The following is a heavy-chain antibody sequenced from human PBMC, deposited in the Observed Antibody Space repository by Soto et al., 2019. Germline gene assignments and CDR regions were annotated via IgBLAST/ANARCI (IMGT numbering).Heavy chain of an antibody. V-gene: IGHV3-33*01. CDR2: IWYDGSNK. J-gene: IGHJ4*02. CDR1: GFTFSSYG. CDR3: ARDTYYYDSSGYEAFDY. D-gene: IGHD3-22*01. Sequence: GGSLRLSCAASGFTFSSYGMHWVRQAPGKGLEWVAVIWYDGSNKYYADSVKGRFTISRDNSKNTLYLQMNSLRAEDTAVYYCARDTYYYDSSGYEAFDYWGQGTLVTVSS.